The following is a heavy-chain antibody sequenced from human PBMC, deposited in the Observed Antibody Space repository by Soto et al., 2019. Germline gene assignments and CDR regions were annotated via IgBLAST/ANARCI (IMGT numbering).Heavy chain of an antibody. CDR3: ARQVYAAIGY. J-gene: IGHJ4*02. CDR1: GGSFSVYY. Sequence: TLSLTCAIYGGSFSVYYGIWIRQSPGKGLEWIGEINHSGSANYNPSLKSRVTISIDTSKNQISLNLTSVTAADTAVYYCARQVYAAIGYWGQGTLVTVSS. D-gene: IGHD5-18*01. V-gene: IGHV4-34*01. CDR2: INHSGSA.